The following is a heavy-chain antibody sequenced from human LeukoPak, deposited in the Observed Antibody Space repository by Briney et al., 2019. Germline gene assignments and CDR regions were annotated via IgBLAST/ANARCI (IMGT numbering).Heavy chain of an antibody. CDR1: GGSFSGYY. V-gene: IGHV4-34*01. Sequence: PSETLSLTCAVYGGSFSGYYWSWIRQPPGKGLEWVGEINHSGSTNYNPSLKSRVTISVDTSKNQFSLKLSSVTAADTAVYYCARAFVAVAGAYYYYYYGMDVWGQGTTVTVSS. CDR2: INHSGST. CDR3: ARAFVAVAGAYYYYYYGMDV. J-gene: IGHJ6*02. D-gene: IGHD6-19*01.